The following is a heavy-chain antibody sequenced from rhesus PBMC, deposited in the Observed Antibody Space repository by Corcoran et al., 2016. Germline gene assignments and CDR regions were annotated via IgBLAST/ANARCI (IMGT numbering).Heavy chain of an antibody. Sequence: EVHLVQSGAEVKKPGASVKVSCKVSGYTFTEISIHWVRQAPGKGLEWLGGFDKVNGNMTNADNSQGRLTMPEDTSTDTAYMELNSLTSEDTAVYYCARKLSGSFDRFDVWGAGVLVTVSS. D-gene: IGHD3-16*01. CDR1: GYTFTEIS. CDR3: ARKLSGSFDRFDV. CDR2: FDKVNGNM. V-gene: IGHV1-156*01. J-gene: IGHJ5-1*01.